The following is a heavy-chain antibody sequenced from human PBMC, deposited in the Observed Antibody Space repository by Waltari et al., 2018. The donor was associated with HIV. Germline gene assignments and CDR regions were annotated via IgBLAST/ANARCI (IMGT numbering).Heavy chain of an antibody. Sequence: VHLQQWGAGLLKPSEPLSLTCAVYGTYLSGYAWTWVRQTPGKGLQWVGEITHTGTRKYNPSLMSRVTISVDTSKNQFSLKMTSMGAADAAIYYCARGTNWNGHHFYYGLDVWGQGTTVSVSS. CDR2: ITHTGTR. J-gene: IGHJ6*02. CDR1: GTYLSGYA. V-gene: IGHV4-34*02. CDR3: ARGTNWNGHHFYYGLDV. D-gene: IGHD1-20*01.